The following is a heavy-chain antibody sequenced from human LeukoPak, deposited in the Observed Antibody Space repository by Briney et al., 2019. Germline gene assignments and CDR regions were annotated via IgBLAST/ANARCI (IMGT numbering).Heavy chain of an antibody. Sequence: ASVKVSCKASGYTFTSYGISWVRQAPGQGLEWMVWISAYNGNTNYAQKLQGRVTMTTDTSTSTAYMELRSLRSDDTAVYYCARAVGVQLWSNFFDYWGQGTLVTVSS. CDR3: ARAVGVQLWSNFFDY. J-gene: IGHJ4*02. V-gene: IGHV1-18*01. CDR1: GYTFTSYG. CDR2: ISAYNGNT. D-gene: IGHD5-18*01.